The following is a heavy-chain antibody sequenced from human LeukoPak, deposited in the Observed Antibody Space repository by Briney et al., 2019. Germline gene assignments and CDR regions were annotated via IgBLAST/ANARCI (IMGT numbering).Heavy chain of an antibody. J-gene: IGHJ4*02. Sequence: SETLSLTCAVYGVSFSGYYWSWLRQPPGKGLEWIGEINHSGSTNYNPSLKSRVTISVDTSKNQFSLKLSSVTAADTAVYYCARDDSSGYYPPLDYWGQGTLVTVSS. D-gene: IGHD3-22*01. CDR2: INHSGST. V-gene: IGHV4-34*01. CDR3: ARDDSSGYYPPLDY. CDR1: GVSFSGYY.